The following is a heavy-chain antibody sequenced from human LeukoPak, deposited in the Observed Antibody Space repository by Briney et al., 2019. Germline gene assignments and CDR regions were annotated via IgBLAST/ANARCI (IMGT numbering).Heavy chain of an antibody. V-gene: IGHV3-23*01. Sequence: PGGSLRLSCAASGFTFSSYAMSWVRQAPGKGLEWVSAISGSGGSTYYADSVKGRFTISRDNSKNTLYLQMNSLRAEDTAVYYCAKVYDFWSGYQGTFFDYWGQGTLVTVSS. D-gene: IGHD3-3*01. CDR1: GFTFSSYA. CDR3: AKVYDFWSGYQGTFFDY. J-gene: IGHJ4*02. CDR2: ISGSGGST.